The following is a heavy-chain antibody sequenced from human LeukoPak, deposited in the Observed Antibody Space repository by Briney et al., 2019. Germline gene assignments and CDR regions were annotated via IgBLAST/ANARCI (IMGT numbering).Heavy chain of an antibody. D-gene: IGHD6-19*01. Sequence: SETLSLTCAVYGGSFSGYYWSWIRQPPGKGLEWIGEINHSGSTNYNPSLKSRVTISVDTSKNQFSLKLSTVTAADTAVYYCARARQWLGHFDYWGQGTLVTVSS. CDR2: INHSGST. CDR1: GGSFSGYY. CDR3: ARARQWLGHFDY. J-gene: IGHJ4*02. V-gene: IGHV4-34*01.